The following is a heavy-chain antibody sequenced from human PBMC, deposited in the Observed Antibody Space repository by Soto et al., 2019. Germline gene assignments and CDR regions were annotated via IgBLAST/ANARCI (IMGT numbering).Heavy chain of an antibody. CDR3: ARAIAVAGHFDY. Sequence: SETLSLTCTFSGGSISSGDYYLSWIRQPPGKGLEWIGYIYYSGSTYYNPSLKSRVTISVDTSKNQFSLKLSSVTAADTAVYYCARAIAVAGHFDYWGQGTLVTVSS. CDR1: GGSISSGDYY. J-gene: IGHJ4*02. D-gene: IGHD6-19*01. V-gene: IGHV4-30-4*01. CDR2: IYYSGST.